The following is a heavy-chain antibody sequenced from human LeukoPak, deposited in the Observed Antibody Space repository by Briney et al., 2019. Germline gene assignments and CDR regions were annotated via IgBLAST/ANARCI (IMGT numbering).Heavy chain of an antibody. Sequence: SVKVSCKASGGTFSSYAISWVRQAPGQGLEWMGGIIPIFGTANYAQKFQGRVTITADESTSTAYMELSSLRSEDTAVYYCAREGAPIVVVPAANDAFDIWGQGTMVTVSS. CDR3: AREGAPIVVVPAANDAFDI. J-gene: IGHJ3*02. V-gene: IGHV1-69*13. D-gene: IGHD2-2*01. CDR2: IIPIFGTA. CDR1: GGTFSSYA.